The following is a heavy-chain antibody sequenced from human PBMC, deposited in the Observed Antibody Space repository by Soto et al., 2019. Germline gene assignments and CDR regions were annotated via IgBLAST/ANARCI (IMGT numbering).Heavy chain of an antibody. CDR2: IIPILGIA. D-gene: IGHD2-2*01. Sequence: QVQLVQSGAEVKKPGSSVKVSCKASGGTFSSYTISWVRQAPGQGLEWMGRIIPILGIANYAQKFQGRVTITADKSTSTAYMELNSLRSEDTAVYYCARELGYCSSTSCYGYYYYMDVWGKGTTVTVSS. CDR3: ARELGYCSSTSCYGYYYYMDV. J-gene: IGHJ6*03. CDR1: GGTFSSYT. V-gene: IGHV1-69*08.